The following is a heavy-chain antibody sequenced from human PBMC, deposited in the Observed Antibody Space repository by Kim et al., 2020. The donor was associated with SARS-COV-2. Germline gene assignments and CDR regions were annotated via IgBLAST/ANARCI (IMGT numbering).Heavy chain of an antibody. CDR3: ARDSGAAGPSDY. V-gene: IGHV3-11*04. Sequence: YYADSVKGRFTISRDNAKNSLYLQMNSLRAEDTAVYYGARDSGAAGPSDYWGQGTLVTVSS. J-gene: IGHJ4*02. D-gene: IGHD6-13*01.